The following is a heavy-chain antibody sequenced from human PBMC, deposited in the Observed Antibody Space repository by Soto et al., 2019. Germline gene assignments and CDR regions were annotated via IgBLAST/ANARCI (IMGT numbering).Heavy chain of an antibody. V-gene: IGHV4-59*01. Sequence: SETLSLTCTVSGGSISSYYWSWIRQPPGKGLEWIGYIYYSGSTNYNPSLKSRVTISVDTSKNQFSLKLSSVTAADTAVYYCARARRKDRSHYGHWYFDLWGRGTLVTVSS. D-gene: IGHD3-10*01. CDR3: ARARRKDRSHYGHWYFDL. J-gene: IGHJ2*01. CDR2: IYYSGST. CDR1: GGSISSYY.